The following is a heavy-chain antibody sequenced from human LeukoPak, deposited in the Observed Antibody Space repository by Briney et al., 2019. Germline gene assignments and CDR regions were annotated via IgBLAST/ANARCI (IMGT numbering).Heavy chain of an antibody. CDR3: ARLGDYSNKD. CDR1: GFTFSNAW. CDR2: IKSKTDGGTT. J-gene: IGHJ4*02. V-gene: IGHV3-15*01. Sequence: GGSLRLSCAASGFTFSNAWMSWVRQAPGKGLEWVGRIKSKTDGGTTDYAAPVKGRFTISRDTSKNTLYLQMNGLRAEDTAVYYCARLGDYSNKDWGQGTLVTVSS. D-gene: IGHD4-11*01.